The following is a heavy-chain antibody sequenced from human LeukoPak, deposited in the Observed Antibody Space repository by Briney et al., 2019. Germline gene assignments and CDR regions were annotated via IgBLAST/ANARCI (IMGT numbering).Heavy chain of an antibody. J-gene: IGHJ4*02. CDR3: AKDIYERTSVVPFDY. CDR1: GFTFSSYA. Sequence: GGSLRLSCAASGFTFSSYAMSWVRQAPGKGLEWVSAISGSGGSTYYADSVKGRFTISRDNSKNTLYLQINSLRAEDTAVYYCAKDIYERTSVVPFDYWGQGTLVTVSS. D-gene: IGHD4-23*01. V-gene: IGHV3-23*01. CDR2: ISGSGGST.